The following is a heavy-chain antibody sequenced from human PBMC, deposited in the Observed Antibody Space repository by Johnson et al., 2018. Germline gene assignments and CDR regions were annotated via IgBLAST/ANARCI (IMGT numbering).Heavy chain of an antibody. Sequence: EVQLLESGGGLVQPGGSLRLSCVASGFSFSRSVMSWVRQAPGKGLEWVSTLDGGSGSTYYADSVKGRFSISRDISKNTLYLQLSSLRGEDSALYYCAYRMAALGQKYFQDWGQGALVTVSS. J-gene: IGHJ1*01. CDR2: LDGGSGST. D-gene: IGHD5-12*01. CDR1: GFSFSRSV. V-gene: IGHV3-23*01. CDR3: AYRMAALGQKYFQD.